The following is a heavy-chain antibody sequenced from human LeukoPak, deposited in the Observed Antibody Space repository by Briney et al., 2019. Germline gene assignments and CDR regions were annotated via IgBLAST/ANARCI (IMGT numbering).Heavy chain of an antibody. CDR3: ASPYSGYDYNFDQ. J-gene: IGHJ4*02. CDR2: ISSNGGST. Sequence: GGSLRLSCSASGFTFSTYAMHWVRQAPGKGLKYVSSISSNGGSTYYADSVKGRFTISRDNSKNTLSLQMSSLRTEDTAVYYCASPYSGYDYNFDQRGQGTLGTVS. CDR1: GFTFSTYA. V-gene: IGHV3-64D*06. D-gene: IGHD5-12*01.